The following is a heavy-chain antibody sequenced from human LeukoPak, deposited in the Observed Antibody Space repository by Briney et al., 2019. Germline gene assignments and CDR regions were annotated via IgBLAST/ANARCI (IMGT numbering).Heavy chain of an antibody. Sequence: SVKVSCKASGGTFSSYAISWVRQAPGQGLEWMGGIIPIFGTANYAQKFQGRVTITADESTSTAYMELSSLRSEDTAVYYCARGKMATMHYYYYMDVWGKGTTVTVSS. CDR2: IIPIFGTA. V-gene: IGHV1-69*13. CDR1: GGTFSSYA. CDR3: ARGKMATMHYYYYMDV. J-gene: IGHJ6*03. D-gene: IGHD5-24*01.